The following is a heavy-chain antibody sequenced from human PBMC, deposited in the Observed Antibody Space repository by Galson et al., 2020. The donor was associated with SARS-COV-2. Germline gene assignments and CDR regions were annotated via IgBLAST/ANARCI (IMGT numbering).Heavy chain of an antibody. D-gene: IGHD3-10*01. Sequence: GGSLRLSCAASGLTLSSTWMSWVRKAPGKGLEWVANIKQDGSEKYTVDSVKGRFPISRDNAKNSLYLQMNSLRAEDTAVYYCARDSVWFGELDYYYYGMDVCGQGTTVTVSS. V-gene: IGHV3-7*03. CDR2: IKQDGSEK. J-gene: IGHJ6*02. CDR1: GLTLSSTW. CDR3: ARDSVWFGELDYYYYGMDV.